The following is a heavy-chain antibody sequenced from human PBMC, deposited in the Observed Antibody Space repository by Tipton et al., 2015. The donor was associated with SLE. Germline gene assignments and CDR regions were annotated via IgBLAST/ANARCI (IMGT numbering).Heavy chain of an antibody. J-gene: IGHJ5*02. Sequence: TLSLTCTVSGDSISNYYWSWIRQPAGKGLEWIGRVLTSGSTNYNPSLKSRVTMSVDTSKNQFSLILTSVTAADTAVYYCARDPRGDYVGWFDPWGQGTLVTVSS. V-gene: IGHV4-4*07. CDR3: ARDPRGDYVGWFDP. CDR1: GDSISNYY. CDR2: VLTSGST. D-gene: IGHD4-17*01.